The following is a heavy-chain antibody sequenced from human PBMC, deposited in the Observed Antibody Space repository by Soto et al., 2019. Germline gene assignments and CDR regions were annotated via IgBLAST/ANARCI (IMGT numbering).Heavy chain of an antibody. V-gene: IGHV1-69*06. D-gene: IGHD3-3*01. J-gene: IGHJ6*02. Sequence: VQLVESGGGLVKPGGSLRLSCAASGFTFSSYAISWVRQAPGQGLEWMGGIIPIFGTANYAQKFQGRVTITADKSTSTAYMELSSLRSEDTAVYYCASCHDLTYYYYGMDVWGQGTTVTVSS. CDR2: IIPIFGTA. CDR1: GFTFSSYA. CDR3: ASCHDLTYYYYGMDV.